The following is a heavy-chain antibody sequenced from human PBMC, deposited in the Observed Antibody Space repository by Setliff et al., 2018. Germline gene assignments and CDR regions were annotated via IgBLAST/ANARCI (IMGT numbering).Heavy chain of an antibody. Sequence: GASVKVSCKASGYTFTSHYMHWVRQAPGLGLEWMGTINPSSGRTSYAQKFQGRVTMTRDTSTSTVYMDMSSLRSEDTAVYYCARDLGHGGDSDYWGQGTLVTVSS. CDR3: ARDLGHGGDSDY. CDR1: GYTFTSHY. CDR2: INPSSGRT. J-gene: IGHJ4*02. D-gene: IGHD2-21*02. V-gene: IGHV1-46*01.